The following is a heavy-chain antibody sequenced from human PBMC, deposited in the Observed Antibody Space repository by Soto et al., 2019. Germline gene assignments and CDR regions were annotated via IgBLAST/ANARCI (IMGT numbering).Heavy chain of an antibody. CDR2: IIPIFGTA. V-gene: IGHV1-3*01. J-gene: IGHJ6*02. D-gene: IGHD6-13*01. CDR3: ARDKVTSSSWYVLGYYYYGMDV. Sequence: ASVKVSCKASGYTFTSYAMHWVRQAPGQGLEWMGGIIPIFGTANYAQKFQGRVTITRDTSASTAYMELSSLRSEDTAVYYCARDKVTSSSWYVLGYYYYGMDVWGQGTTVTVSS. CDR1: GYTFTSYA.